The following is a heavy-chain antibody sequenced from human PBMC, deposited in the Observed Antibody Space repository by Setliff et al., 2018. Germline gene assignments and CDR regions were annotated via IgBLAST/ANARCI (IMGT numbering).Heavy chain of an antibody. J-gene: IGHJ4*02. V-gene: IGHV4-38-2*01. Sequence: PSETLSLTCAVSGYSISSGYYWGWIRQPPGKGLEWIGIIYHSESTYYNPSLKSRVPISEDTSRSQFSLKLTSVTTADTAVYYCALSDHYPFYYDYWGLGTRVTVSS. CDR1: GYSISSGYY. CDR3: ALSDHYPFYYDY. CDR2: IYHSEST. D-gene: IGHD3-3*01.